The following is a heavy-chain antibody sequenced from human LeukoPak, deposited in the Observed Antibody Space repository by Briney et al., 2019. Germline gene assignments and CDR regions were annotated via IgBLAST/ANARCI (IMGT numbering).Heavy chain of an antibody. CDR1: GFTFSSYA. J-gene: IGHJ5*02. D-gene: IGHD1-14*01. CDR2: ISRSGDST. V-gene: IGHV3-23*01. CDR3: TNRPGWFDP. Sequence: GGSLRLSCAASGFTFSSYAMSWVRQAPGRGLQWVSAISRSGDSTYYADSVKGRFTISRDNSKNTLYLQINSLRAEDTAVYYCTNRPGWFDPWGQGTLVTVSS.